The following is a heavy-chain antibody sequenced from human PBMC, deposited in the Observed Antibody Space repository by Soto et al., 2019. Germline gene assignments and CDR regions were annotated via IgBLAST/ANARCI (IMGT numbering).Heavy chain of an antibody. CDR3: ARHGYSSSWPPSAFYYYYGMDV. V-gene: IGHV5-51*01. CDR2: IYPGDSDT. D-gene: IGHD6-13*01. J-gene: IGHJ6*02. CDR1: GYSFTSYW. Sequence: GASLKISCKGSGYSFTSYWIGGVRQMPAKGLEWMGIIYPGDSDTRYSPSFQGQVTISAHKSISNAYLQWSSLKASDTAMYYCARHGYSSSWPPSAFYYYYGMDVWGQGTTVTVSS.